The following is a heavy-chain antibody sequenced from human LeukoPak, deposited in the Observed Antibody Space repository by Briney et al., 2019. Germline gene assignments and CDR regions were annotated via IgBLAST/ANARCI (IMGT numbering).Heavy chain of an antibody. CDR2: IYWDDDK. D-gene: IGHD3-22*01. Sequence: SGPTLVNPTQTLTLTCTFSGFSLRTSGVGVAWIRQPPGKALEWLALIYWDDDKRYSPSLKSRLTITKDTSKNQVVLTMTNMDPVDTATYYCAHKPYYYDSSGYYYVVFDYWGQGTLVTVSS. CDR3: AHKPYYYDSSGYYYVVFDY. V-gene: IGHV2-5*02. J-gene: IGHJ4*02. CDR1: GFSLRTSGVG.